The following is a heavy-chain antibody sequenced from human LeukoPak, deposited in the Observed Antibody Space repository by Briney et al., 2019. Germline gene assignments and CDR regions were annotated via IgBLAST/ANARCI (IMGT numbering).Heavy chain of an antibody. Sequence: GASVKVSCKASGYTFTSYDINWVRQATGQGLEWMGWMNPNSGNTGYAQKFQGRVTMTRNTSISTAYIELSSLRSEDTAVYYCASRRTGYSSSWYDYYYYGMDVWGQGTTVTVSS. V-gene: IGHV1-8*01. CDR2: MNPNSGNT. J-gene: IGHJ6*02. D-gene: IGHD6-13*01. CDR3: ASRRTGYSSSWYDYYYYGMDV. CDR1: GYTFTSYD.